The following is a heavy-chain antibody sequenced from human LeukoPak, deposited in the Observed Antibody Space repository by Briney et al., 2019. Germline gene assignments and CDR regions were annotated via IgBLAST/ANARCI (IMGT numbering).Heavy chain of an antibody. Sequence: ASVKVSCKASGYTFTTYGISWVRQAPGQGLEWMGWISTHIGNTYYAQKLQGRVTVTTVTATSTAYMELRSRRSFETAVYYCAREYCSGGSCYGPDYWGQGTLVTVSS. CDR3: AREYCSGGSCYGPDY. CDR2: ISTHIGNT. CDR1: GYTFTTYG. V-gene: IGHV1-18*01. D-gene: IGHD2-15*01. J-gene: IGHJ4*02.